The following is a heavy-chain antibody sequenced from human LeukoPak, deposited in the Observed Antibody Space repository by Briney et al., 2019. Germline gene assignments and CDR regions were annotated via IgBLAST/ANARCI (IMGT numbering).Heavy chain of an antibody. J-gene: IGHJ4*02. CDR1: GGSFSGYY. Sequence: SETLSLTCAVYGGSFSGYYWSWIRQPPGKGLEWIGEINHSGSTNYNPSLKSRVTISVDTSKNQFSLKLSSVTAADTAVYYCARGHGDYWGLGTLVTVSS. CDR2: INHSGST. CDR3: ARGHGDY. V-gene: IGHV4-34*01.